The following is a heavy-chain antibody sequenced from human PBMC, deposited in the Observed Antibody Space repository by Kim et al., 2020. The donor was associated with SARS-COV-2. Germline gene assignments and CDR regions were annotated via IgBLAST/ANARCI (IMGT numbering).Heavy chain of an antibody. D-gene: IGHD6-6*01. J-gene: IGHJ4*02. Sequence: YADSVKGRFTNSRDNAKNSLYLQMNSLRAEDTGLYYCAKDIGPLVGCGDYWGQGTLVTVSS. V-gene: IGHV3-9*01. CDR3: AKDIGPLVGCGDY.